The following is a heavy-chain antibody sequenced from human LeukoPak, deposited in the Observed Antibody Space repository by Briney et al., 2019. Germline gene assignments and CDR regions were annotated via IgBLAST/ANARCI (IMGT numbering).Heavy chain of an antibody. Sequence: PGGSLRLSCAVSGFNFDDYSMHWFRQGPGKGLEWVSLVNWDGTSTVYADSVKGRFTISRDNSKNSLFLQMNSLRNEDTAFYYYARQFYGDYIWFDPGGQGTLVTVSS. CDR3: ARQFYGDYIWFDP. D-gene: IGHD4-17*01. CDR1: GFNFDDYS. V-gene: IGHV3-43*01. J-gene: IGHJ5*02. CDR2: VNWDGTST.